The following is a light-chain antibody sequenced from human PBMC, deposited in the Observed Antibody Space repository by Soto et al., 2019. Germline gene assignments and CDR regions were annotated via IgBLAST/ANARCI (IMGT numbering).Light chain of an antibody. V-gene: IGKV3-11*01. CDR3: KKRSNWPPTWT. CDR2: DAS. Sequence: EIVLTQSPATLSLSPGERATLSCRASQSVGRYLAWYQQKPGQAPRLLIYDASNRATGIPARFSGSGSGTDFTLTISSLEPEDFAVYCCKKRSNWPPTWTFGQGTKGEIK. J-gene: IGKJ1*01. CDR1: QSVGRY.